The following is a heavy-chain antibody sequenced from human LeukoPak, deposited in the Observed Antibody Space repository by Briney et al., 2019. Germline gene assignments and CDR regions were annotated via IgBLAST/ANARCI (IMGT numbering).Heavy chain of an antibody. J-gene: IGHJ4*02. D-gene: IGHD3-10*01. CDR3: AKLAVRGPPFDY. Sequence: GGSLRLSCAASGFTFSSYGMHWVRQAPGKGLEWVAVIWDDGSNKYYADSVKGRFTISRDNSKNTLYLQMNSLRAEDTAVYYCAKLAVRGPPFDYWGQGTLVTVSS. CDR1: GFTFSSYG. V-gene: IGHV3-33*06. CDR2: IWDDGSNK.